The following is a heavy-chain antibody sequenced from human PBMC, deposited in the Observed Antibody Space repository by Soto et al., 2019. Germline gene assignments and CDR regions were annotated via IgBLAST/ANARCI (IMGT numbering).Heavy chain of an antibody. D-gene: IGHD4-4*01. V-gene: IGHV4-30-2*01. CDR3: ARGMTTVTTLDY. J-gene: IGHJ4*02. CDR2: IYHSGST. CDR1: GGSISSGGYS. Sequence: QLQLQESGSGLVKPSQTLSLTCAVSGGSISSGGYSWSWIRQPPGKGLEWIGYIYHSGSTYYNPSLTRRVTISVDRSTNQFALKLSSVTAADTAVYYWARGMTTVTTLDYWGQGTLVTVSS.